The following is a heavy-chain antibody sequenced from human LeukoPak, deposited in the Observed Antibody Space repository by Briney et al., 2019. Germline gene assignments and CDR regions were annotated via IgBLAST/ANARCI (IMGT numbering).Heavy chain of an antibody. J-gene: IGHJ6*04. V-gene: IGHV3-33*01. CDR1: GFTFRSYG. Sequence: GGSLRLSCAASGFTFRSYGMPWVRQAPGKGLEWVAVIWYDGSNKYYADSVKGRFTISRDNSKNTLYLQMNSLRAEDTAVYYCARDRCSSTSCPYYYYGMDVWGKGTTVTVSS. CDR3: ARDRCSSTSCPYYYYGMDV. CDR2: IWYDGSNK. D-gene: IGHD2-2*01.